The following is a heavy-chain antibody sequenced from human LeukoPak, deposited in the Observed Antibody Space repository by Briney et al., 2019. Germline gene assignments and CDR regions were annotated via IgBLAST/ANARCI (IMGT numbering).Heavy chain of an antibody. D-gene: IGHD5-12*01. J-gene: IGHJ4*02. Sequence: ASVKVSCKASGYTFTSYHMHWVRPAPGQGLEWMGIINPSGGSTSYAQKFQGRVTMTRDTSTSTVYMELSSLRSEDTAVYYCARGYVDIVATGPATPEYYFDYWGQGTLVTVSS. V-gene: IGHV1-46*01. CDR1: GYTFTSYH. CDR3: ARGYVDIVATGPATPEYYFDY. CDR2: INPSGGST.